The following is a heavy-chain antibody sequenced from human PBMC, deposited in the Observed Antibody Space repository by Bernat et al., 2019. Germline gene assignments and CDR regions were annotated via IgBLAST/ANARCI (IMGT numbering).Heavy chain of an antibody. V-gene: IGHV4-59*08. CDR2: IYYSGST. CDR1: GGSISSDS. D-gene: IGHD3-22*01. J-gene: IGHJ2*01. Sequence: QVPLQESGPGLVKPSETLSLTCTVSGGSISSDSWNWIRQPPGQGLEWIGYIYYSGSTYYNPSLQSRVTISVDTSKNQFSLSLSSVTAADTAVYYGARRAYDSSGYHYVWYFDLWGRGTLVTVSS. CDR3: ARRAYDSSGYHYVWYFDL.